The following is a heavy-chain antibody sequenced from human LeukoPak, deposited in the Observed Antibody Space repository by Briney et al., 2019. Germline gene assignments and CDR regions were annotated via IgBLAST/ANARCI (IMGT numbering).Heavy chain of an antibody. Sequence: GESLKISFKAFGYRFITSWIGWVRPMPGKGLEWMGIIYTSDSDTRYSSSFQGQVTMSVDKSTSTAYLQWSSLKPSDTAMYYCARRNLGGPDYWGQGTLVSVS. CDR3: ARRNLGGPDY. J-gene: IGHJ4*02. CDR2: IYTSDSDT. CDR1: GYRFITSW. D-gene: IGHD1-26*01. V-gene: IGHV5-51*01.